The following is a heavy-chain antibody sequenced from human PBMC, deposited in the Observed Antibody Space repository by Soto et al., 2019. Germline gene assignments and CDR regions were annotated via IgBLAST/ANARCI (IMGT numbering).Heavy chain of an antibody. J-gene: IGHJ4*02. Sequence: QVQLVQSGAEVKKPGASVKVSCKASGYTFSNSGITWVRQAPGQVPEWMGWISVFSGDTKSAQRLQGRLTMTTDTSTRTAYMALRSLRSDDTAVYSCAKSSAAVAGYCFDSWGQGTLVAVSS. CDR2: ISVFSGDT. D-gene: IGHD2-2*03. V-gene: IGHV1-18*04. CDR1: GYTFSNSG. CDR3: AKSSAAVAGYCFDS.